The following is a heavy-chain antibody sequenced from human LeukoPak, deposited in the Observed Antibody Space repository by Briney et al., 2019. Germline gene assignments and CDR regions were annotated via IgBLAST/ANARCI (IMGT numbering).Heavy chain of an antibody. CDR2: MNPNSGNT. V-gene: IGHV1-8*01. Sequence: ASVKVSCKASGYTFTSYDINWVRQATGQGLEWMGWMNPNSGNTGYAQKFQGRVTMTRNTSISTAYMELRSLRSEDTAVYYCARDPYCTNGVCFENWFDPWGQGTLVTVSS. CDR3: ARDPYCTNGVCFENWFDP. CDR1: GYTFTSYD. D-gene: IGHD2-8*01. J-gene: IGHJ5*02.